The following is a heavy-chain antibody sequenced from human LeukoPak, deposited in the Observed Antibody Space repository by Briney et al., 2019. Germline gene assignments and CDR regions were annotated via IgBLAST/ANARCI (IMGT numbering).Heavy chain of an antibody. Sequence: GGSLRLSCAASGFTFSSYAMKWVRQAPGKGLEWVAVIWYDGSNKYYADSVKGRFTISRDNSKNTLYLQMNILRVEDTAGYYCGKGLFHDYWGQGTLVTVSS. CDR2: IWYDGSNK. CDR3: GKGLFHDY. J-gene: IGHJ4*02. CDR1: GFTFSSYA. V-gene: IGHV3-33*06.